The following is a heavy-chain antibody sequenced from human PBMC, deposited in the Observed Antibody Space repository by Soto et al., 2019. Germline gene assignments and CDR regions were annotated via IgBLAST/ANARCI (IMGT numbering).Heavy chain of an antibody. CDR3: ATDPVGGNWFDP. CDR2: INPYNGNT. CDR1: GYTFTTYG. J-gene: IGHJ5*02. Sequence: QVQLVQSGAEVKKPGASVKVSCKASGYTFTTYGISWVRQAPGQGLEWMGWINPYNGNTNYAQKLQGRVTMTTDTSTSTAYLELRSLRSDDTAVYYCATDPVGGNWFDPWCQGTLVTVSS. D-gene: IGHD1-26*01. V-gene: IGHV1-18*01.